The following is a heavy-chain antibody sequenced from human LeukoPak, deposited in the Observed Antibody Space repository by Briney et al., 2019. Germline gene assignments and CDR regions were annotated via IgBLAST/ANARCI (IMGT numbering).Heavy chain of an antibody. V-gene: IGHV1-69*01. J-gene: IGHJ5*02. CDR2: IIPIFGTA. CDR3: ARGPIAAANWFDP. CDR1: GGTFSSYA. Sequence: ASVKVSCKASGGTFSSYAISWVRQAPGQGLEWMGGIIPIFGTANYAQKFQGRVTITADESTSTAYMELSSLRSEDTAVYYCARGPIAAANWFDPWGQGTLVTVSS. D-gene: IGHD6-13*01.